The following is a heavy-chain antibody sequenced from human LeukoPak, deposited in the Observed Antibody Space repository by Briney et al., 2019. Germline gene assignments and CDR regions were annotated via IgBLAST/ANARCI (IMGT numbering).Heavy chain of an antibody. CDR1: GVSISSGDYY. CDR3: ARDETSYYMDV. Sequence: PSETLSLTCAVSGVSISSGDYYGTWIRQPPGKGLEWIGYISYSGSTYYNPSLKSGITISLDTSKNQFSLKVTSVTAADTAVYYCARDETSYYMDVWGTGTTVTVSS. J-gene: IGHJ6*03. CDR2: ISYSGST. V-gene: IGHV4-30-4*08.